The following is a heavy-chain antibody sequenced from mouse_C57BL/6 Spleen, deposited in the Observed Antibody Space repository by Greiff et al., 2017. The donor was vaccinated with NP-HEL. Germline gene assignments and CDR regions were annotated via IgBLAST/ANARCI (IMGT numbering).Heavy chain of an antibody. Sequence: EVQRVESGGGLVKPGGSLKLSCAASGFTFSSYTMSWVRQTPEKRLEWVATISGGGGNTYYPDSVKGRFTISRDNAKNTLYRQMSSLRSEDTALYYCARHGGSSPFDYWGQGTTLTVSS. CDR1: GFTFSSYT. CDR2: ISGGGGNT. V-gene: IGHV5-9*01. D-gene: IGHD1-1*01. CDR3: ARHGGSSPFDY. J-gene: IGHJ2*01.